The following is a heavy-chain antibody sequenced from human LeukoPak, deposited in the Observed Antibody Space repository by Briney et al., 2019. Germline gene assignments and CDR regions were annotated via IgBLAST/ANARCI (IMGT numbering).Heavy chain of an antibody. Sequence: PGGSLRLSCAASGFTFSIYAMSWVRQAPGKGLEWVSAISGSGGSTYHADSVKGRLTISRDNSKNTLYLQMNSLRAEDTAVYYCAKLRYFDWLPSYYFDYWGQGTLVTVSS. CDR3: AKLRYFDWLPSYYFDY. J-gene: IGHJ4*02. V-gene: IGHV3-23*01. CDR1: GFTFSIYA. D-gene: IGHD3-9*01. CDR2: ISGSGGST.